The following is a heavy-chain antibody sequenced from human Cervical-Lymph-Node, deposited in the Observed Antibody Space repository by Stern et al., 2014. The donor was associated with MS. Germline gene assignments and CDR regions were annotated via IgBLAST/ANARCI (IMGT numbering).Heavy chain of an antibody. CDR3: ARDRDQDFTFDY. Sequence: QVQLVQSGAEVKKPGASVKVSCKASGYTFTSYGISWVRQAPGQGLEWMGGISAYNGNTNYAQKFQGRVTITADESTSTAYMELSSLRSEDTAVYYCARDRDQDFTFDYWGQGTLVTVS. V-gene: IGHV1-18*04. CDR1: GYTFTSYG. J-gene: IGHJ4*02. D-gene: IGHD2/OR15-2a*01. CDR2: ISAYNGNT.